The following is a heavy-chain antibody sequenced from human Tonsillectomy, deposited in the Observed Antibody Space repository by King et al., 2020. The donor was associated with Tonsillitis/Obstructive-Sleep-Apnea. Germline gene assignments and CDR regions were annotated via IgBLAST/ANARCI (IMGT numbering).Heavy chain of an antibody. CDR2: IDYSENP. J-gene: IGHJ4*02. V-gene: IGHV4-31*01. D-gene: IGHD5-12*01. CDR1: GVFISSGGYY. CDR3: ARGSGYSGYDPSYYFDY. Sequence: HVQLQESGPGLVKPSQTLSLTCTVSGVFISSGGYYWSWIRQHPGKGLEWIGYIDYSENPSYNPSLKSLVTISVDASKNQFSLKLRSVAAADTAVYYCARGSGYSGYDPSYYFDYWGQGTLVTVSS.